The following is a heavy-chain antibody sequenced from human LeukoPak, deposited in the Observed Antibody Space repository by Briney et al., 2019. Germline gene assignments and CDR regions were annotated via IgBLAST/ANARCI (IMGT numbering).Heavy chain of an antibody. CDR2: LNQDGSAK. CDR1: GFTFSSYW. D-gene: IGHD3-3*02. CDR3: ASFDSAIFTSDY. J-gene: IGHJ4*02. Sequence: PGGSLRLSCAASGFTFSSYWMSWVRQAPGKGLEWVANLNQDGSAKHHVDSVKGRFTISRDNAKNSLYLQMNSLRAEDTAVYYCASFDSAIFTSDYWGQGTLVTVSS. V-gene: IGHV3-7*03.